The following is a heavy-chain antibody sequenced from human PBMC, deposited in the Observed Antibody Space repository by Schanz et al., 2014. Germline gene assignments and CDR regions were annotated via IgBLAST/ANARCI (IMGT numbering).Heavy chain of an antibody. J-gene: IGHJ4*02. CDR3: AKNQYDDVDLSSFYFDF. D-gene: IGHD3-10*02. CDR1: GFTFSSYA. Sequence: EVQLLESGGGLVQPGGSLRLSCAASGFTFSSYAMSWVRQAPGKGLEWVSIISGSGGNTYYADAVRGRFTISRDSSKNTLYLQMNSLRPEDTAIYYCAKNQYDDVDLSSFYFDFWGQGTLVTVSS. CDR2: ISGSGGNT. V-gene: IGHV3-23*01.